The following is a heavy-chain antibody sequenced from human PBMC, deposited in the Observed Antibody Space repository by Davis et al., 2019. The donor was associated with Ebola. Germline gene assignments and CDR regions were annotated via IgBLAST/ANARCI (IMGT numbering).Heavy chain of an antibody. CDR3: AKDILAVGATDLYYYYYGMDV. Sequence: GESLKISCAASGFTFSSYWMSWVRQAPGKGLEWVANIKQDGSEKYYVDSVKGRFTISRDNAKNSLYLQMNSLRAEDTALYYCAKDILAVGATDLYYYYYGMDVWGQGTTVTVSS. CDR1: GFTFSSYW. J-gene: IGHJ6*02. CDR2: IKQDGSEK. V-gene: IGHV3-7*03. D-gene: IGHD1-26*01.